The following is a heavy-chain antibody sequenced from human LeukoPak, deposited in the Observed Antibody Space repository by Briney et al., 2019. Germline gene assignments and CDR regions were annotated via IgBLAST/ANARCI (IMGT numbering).Heavy chain of an antibody. CDR1: GYSFTSYW. V-gene: IGHV5-10-1*01. CDR2: IDRSDSYT. Sequence: GESLRISCKGSGYSFTSYWITWARQRPGNPLESVGKIDRSDSYTNYSPSFQGHVTISADKSLNTAYLQWSSLKASDTAIYYCARHLGGYTHFDYWGQGTLVTVSS. J-gene: IGHJ4*02. CDR3: ARHLGGYTHFDY. D-gene: IGHD3-22*01.